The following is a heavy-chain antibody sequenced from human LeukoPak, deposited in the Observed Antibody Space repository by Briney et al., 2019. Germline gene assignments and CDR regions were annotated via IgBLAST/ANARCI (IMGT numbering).Heavy chain of an antibody. Sequence: GGSLRLSCAASGFTFSNYAMNWVRQAPGKGLEWVSGISGSGDSTFLADSVKGRFTISRDNSKNTLYLQMNSLRAEDTAVYYCARGDYGDYSGGYYFDYWGQGTLVTVSS. CDR3: ARGDYGDYSGGYYFDY. D-gene: IGHD4-17*01. CDR2: ISGSGDST. CDR1: GFTFSNYA. V-gene: IGHV3-23*01. J-gene: IGHJ4*02.